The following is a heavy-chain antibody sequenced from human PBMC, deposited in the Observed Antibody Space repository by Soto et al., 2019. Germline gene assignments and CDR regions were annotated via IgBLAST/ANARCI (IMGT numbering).Heavy chain of an antibody. CDR2: ISWNSGSI. CDR1: GFTFDDYA. D-gene: IGHD4-4*01. V-gene: IGHV3-9*01. CDR3: AKGIADLTVTTWTEYSQH. Sequence: GGSLRLSCAASGFTFDDYAMHWVRQAPGKGLEWVSGISWNSGSIGYADSVKGRFTISRDNAKNSLYLQMNSLRAEDTALYYCAKGIADLTVTTWTEYSQHWGQGTLVTVSS. J-gene: IGHJ1*01.